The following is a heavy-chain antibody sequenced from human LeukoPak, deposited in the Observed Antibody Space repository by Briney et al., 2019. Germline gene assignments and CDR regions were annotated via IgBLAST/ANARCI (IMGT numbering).Heavy chain of an antibody. CDR1: GFTVSSNY. D-gene: IGHD4-17*01. J-gene: IGHJ4*02. V-gene: IGHV3-48*01. Sequence: GGSLRLSCAASGFTVSSNYMNWVRQAPGKGLEWVSYVSSSSSTIYYADSVKGRFTISRDNAKNSLYLQMNSLRAEDTAVYYCARQRVTIARRTLDYWGQGTLVTVSS. CDR2: VSSSSSTI. CDR3: ARQRVTIARRTLDY.